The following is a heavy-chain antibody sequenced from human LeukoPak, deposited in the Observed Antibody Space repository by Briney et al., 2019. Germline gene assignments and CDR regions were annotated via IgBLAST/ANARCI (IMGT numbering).Heavy chain of an antibody. V-gene: IGHV3-23*01. CDR3: ARAYTSSRHYYYYYMDV. CDR2: ISGSGGST. Sequence: GGSLRLSCAASGFTFSSYAMSWVRQVPGKGLEWVSAISGSGGSTYYADSVKGRFTISRDNAKNSLYPQMNSLRAEDTALYYCARAYTSSRHYYYYYMDVWGKGTTVTVSS. J-gene: IGHJ6*03. CDR1: GFTFSSYA. D-gene: IGHD6-13*01.